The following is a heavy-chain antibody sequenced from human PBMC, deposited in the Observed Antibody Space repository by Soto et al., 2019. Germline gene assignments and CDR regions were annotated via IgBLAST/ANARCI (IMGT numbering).Heavy chain of an antibody. CDR3: SIAGLYDFWSGYWAVSYYYMDV. J-gene: IGHJ6*03. V-gene: IGHV3-74*01. Sequence: PGESLKISCAASGFTFSSYWMHWVRQAPGKGLVWVSRINSDGSSTSYADSLKGRFTISRDNAKNTLYLHLNSLRAEDTAVYYCSIAGLYDFWSGYWAVSYYYMDVWGKGTTVTVSS. D-gene: IGHD3-3*01. CDR1: GFTFSSYW. CDR2: INSDGSST.